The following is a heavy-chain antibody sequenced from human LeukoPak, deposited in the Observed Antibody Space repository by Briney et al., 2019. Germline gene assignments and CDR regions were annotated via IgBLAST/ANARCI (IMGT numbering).Heavy chain of an antibody. CDR3: ARDYSSRHAFDI. Sequence: SETLSLTCSVSGDSINSNYWSWIRQPPGKGLEWIGYIYYSGSTNYNPSLKSRVTISVDTSKNQFSLKLSSVTAADTAVYYCARDYSSRHAFDIRGQGTMVTVSS. CDR2: IYYSGST. J-gene: IGHJ3*02. V-gene: IGHV4-59*01. CDR1: GDSINSNY. D-gene: IGHD6-13*01.